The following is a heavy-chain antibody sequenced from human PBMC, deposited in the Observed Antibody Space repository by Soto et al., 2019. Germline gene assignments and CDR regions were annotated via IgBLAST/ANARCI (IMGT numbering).Heavy chain of an antibody. Sequence: EVQLVQSGAEVKKPGESLRISCKGSGYSFTTYWISWVRQMPGKGLEWMGRIDPSDSYTNYSPSFQGHVTISADKSISTAYMQWSSLKASATAMYYCARFDIGALDPWGQGTLVTVSS. CDR3: ARFDIGALDP. J-gene: IGHJ5*02. CDR1: GYSFTTYW. V-gene: IGHV5-10-1*01. CDR2: IDPSDSYT. D-gene: IGHD2-15*01.